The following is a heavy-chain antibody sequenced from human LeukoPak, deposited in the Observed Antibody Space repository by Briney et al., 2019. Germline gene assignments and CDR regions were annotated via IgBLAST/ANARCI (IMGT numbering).Heavy chain of an antibody. CDR1: GGFITNNDYY. J-gene: IGHJ4*02. CDR2: VYYSGNT. Sequence: SETLSLTCTVSGGFITNNDYYWVWVRQPPGKGLEWIGTVYYSGNTDYNPSLQSRVTISVDTSKNQFSLKLSSVTAADTAVYYCAGMVRGVLSYWGQGTLVTVSS. D-gene: IGHD3-10*01. CDR3: AGMVRGVLSY. V-gene: IGHV4-39*07.